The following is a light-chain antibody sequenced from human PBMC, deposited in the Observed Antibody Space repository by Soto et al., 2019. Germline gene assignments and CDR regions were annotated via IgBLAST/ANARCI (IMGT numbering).Light chain of an antibody. Sequence: DIQMTQSPSTLSASVGDRVTITCRASQSIGSWVAWYQQKPGKAPKLLIYKASSLDSGVPSRFSGSGSGTEFTLTISSLQPDDFATYYCQQYNSYSTFGQGTKVDI. CDR3: QQYNSYST. J-gene: IGKJ1*01. CDR2: KAS. V-gene: IGKV1-5*03. CDR1: QSIGSW.